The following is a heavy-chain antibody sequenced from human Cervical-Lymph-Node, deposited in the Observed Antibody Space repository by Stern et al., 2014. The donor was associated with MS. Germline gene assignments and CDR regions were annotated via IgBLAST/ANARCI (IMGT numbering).Heavy chain of an antibody. Sequence: VQLVESGAEVRKPGASVRVSCKVSGYSLSDLSMHWVRQAPGKGLEWLGGYDPEEGNTVYAHRFQGRVTMTEDTSTDTAYMELNSLRSDDTAVYHCATASRYDALDLWGQGTVVTVSS. CDR3: ATASRYDALDL. CDR1: GYSLSDLS. V-gene: IGHV1-24*01. J-gene: IGHJ3*01. CDR2: YDPEEGNT.